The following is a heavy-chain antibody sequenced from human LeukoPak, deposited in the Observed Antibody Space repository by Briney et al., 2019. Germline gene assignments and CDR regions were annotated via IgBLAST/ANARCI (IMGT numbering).Heavy chain of an antibody. CDR3: AKDCTSSTSCGAFDY. D-gene: IGHD2-2*01. CDR1: GFTFSSYG. CDR2: IRYDGSNK. J-gene: IGHJ4*02. V-gene: IGHV3-30*02. Sequence: GGSLRLSCAASGFTFSSYGMHWVRQAPGKGLEWVAFIRYDGSNKYYADSVEGRFTISRDNSKNTLYLQMNSLRAEDTAVYYCAKDCTSSTSCGAFDYWGQGTLVTVSS.